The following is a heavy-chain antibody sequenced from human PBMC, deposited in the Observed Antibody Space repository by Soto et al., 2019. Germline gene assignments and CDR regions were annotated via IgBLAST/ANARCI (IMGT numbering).Heavy chain of an antibody. CDR2: INHSGST. J-gene: IGHJ5*02. V-gene: IGHV4-34*01. CDR3: VRAYSSSLTTFDP. CDR1: GGSFSGYY. Sequence: SETLSLTCAVYGGSFSGYYWSWIRQPPGKGLEWIGEINHSGSTNYNPSLKSRVTISVDTSKNQFSLKLSSVTAADTAVYYCVRAYSSSLTTFDPWGQGTLVTVSS. D-gene: IGHD6-6*01.